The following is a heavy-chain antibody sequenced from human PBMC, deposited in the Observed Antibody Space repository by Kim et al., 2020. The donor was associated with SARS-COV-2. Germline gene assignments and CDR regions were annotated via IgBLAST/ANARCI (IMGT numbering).Heavy chain of an antibody. J-gene: IGHJ3*02. CDR1: GGSISSYY. CDR3: ARDGDEGAFDI. CDR2: IYYSGST. Sequence: SETLSLTCTVSGGSISSYYWSWIRQPPGKGLEWIGYIYYSGSTNYNPSLKSRVTISVDTSENQFSLKLSSVTAADTAVYYCARDGDEGAFDIWGQGTMVTVSS. V-gene: IGHV4-59*13. D-gene: IGHD7-27*01.